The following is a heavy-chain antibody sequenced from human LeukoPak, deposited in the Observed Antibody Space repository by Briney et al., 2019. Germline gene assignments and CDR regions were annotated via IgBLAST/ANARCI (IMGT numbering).Heavy chain of an antibody. Sequence: SETLSLTCTVSGGSISRYYWSWIRQPAGKGLEWIGRIYTSGSTNYNPSLKSRVTLSVDTFKNQFSLKLRSVTAADTAVYYCARDSIAAAGTGLWGQGTMVTVSS. V-gene: IGHV4-4*07. D-gene: IGHD6-13*01. J-gene: IGHJ3*01. CDR1: GGSISRYY. CDR2: IYTSGST. CDR3: ARDSIAAAGTGL.